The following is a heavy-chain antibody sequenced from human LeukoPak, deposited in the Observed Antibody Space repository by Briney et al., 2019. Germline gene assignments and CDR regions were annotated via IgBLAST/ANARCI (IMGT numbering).Heavy chain of an antibody. CDR1: GFTFSSYG. Sequence: PGGSLRLSCAASGFTFSSYGMSWVRQAPGKGLEWVSAISGSGGSTYYADSVKGRFTISRDNSKNTLYRQMNSLRAEDTAMYFCAKDLTNWNDGTCFDYWGQGTLVTVSS. CDR3: AKDLTNWNDGTCFDY. D-gene: IGHD1-1*01. J-gene: IGHJ4*02. V-gene: IGHV3-23*01. CDR2: ISGSGGST.